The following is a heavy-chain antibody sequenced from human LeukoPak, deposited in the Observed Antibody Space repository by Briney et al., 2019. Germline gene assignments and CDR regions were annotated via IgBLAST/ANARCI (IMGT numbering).Heavy chain of an antibody. Sequence: GGSLRLSCAASGFTFSSYDMHWVRHATGKGVEWVSAIGTAGDTYYPGSVKGRFTISRENAKNSLYLQMNSLRAGDTAVYYCARGSGGAFDIWGQGTMVTVSS. CDR1: GFTFSSYD. CDR3: ARGSGGAFDI. CDR2: IGTAGDT. V-gene: IGHV3-13*01. J-gene: IGHJ3*02. D-gene: IGHD3-16*01.